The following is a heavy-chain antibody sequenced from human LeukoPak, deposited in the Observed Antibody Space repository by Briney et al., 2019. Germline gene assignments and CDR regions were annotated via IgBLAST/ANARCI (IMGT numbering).Heavy chain of an antibody. V-gene: IGHV3-30-3*01. CDR3: ARGIAAALDEHWFDP. CDR1: GFTFSSCA. Sequence: PGGSLRLSCAASGFTFSSCAMHWVRQAPGKGLEWVAVISYDGSNKYYADSVKGRFTISRDNSKNTLYLQMNSLRAEDTAVYYCARGIAAALDEHWFDPWGQGTLVTVSS. J-gene: IGHJ5*02. CDR2: ISYDGSNK. D-gene: IGHD6-13*01.